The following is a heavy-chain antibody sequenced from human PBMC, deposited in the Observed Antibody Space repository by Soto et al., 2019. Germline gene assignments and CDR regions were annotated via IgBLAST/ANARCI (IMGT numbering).Heavy chain of an antibody. Sequence: GGSLRLSCAASGFTFSSYAMHWVRQAPGKGLEWVAVISYDGSNKYYADSVKGRFTISRDNSKNTLYLQMNSLRAEDTAVYYCARDQIAVAGYYYYGMDVWGQGTTVTVSS. D-gene: IGHD6-19*01. CDR2: ISYDGSNK. CDR1: GFTFSSYA. J-gene: IGHJ6*02. CDR3: ARDQIAVAGYYYYGMDV. V-gene: IGHV3-30-3*01.